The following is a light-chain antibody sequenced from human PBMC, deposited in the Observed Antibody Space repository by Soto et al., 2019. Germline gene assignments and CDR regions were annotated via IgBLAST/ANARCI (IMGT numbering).Light chain of an antibody. J-gene: IGKJ1*01. CDR2: GAS. V-gene: IGKV3-20*01. CDR3: QQYHNSLWT. Sequence: EIVLTQSPGTLSLSPVERGTLSCRASQSVSSSYLAWYQQKPGQAPRLLIYGASIRATGIPDRFSGSGSGTDFTLTISRLEPEDFAVYYCQQYHNSLWTFGQGTKVDIK. CDR1: QSVSSSY.